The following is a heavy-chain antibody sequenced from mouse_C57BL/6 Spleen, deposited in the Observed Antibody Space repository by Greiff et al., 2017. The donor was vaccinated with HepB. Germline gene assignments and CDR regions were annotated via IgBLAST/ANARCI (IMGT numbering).Heavy chain of an antibody. Sequence: VQLQQPGTELVQPGASVKLSCKASGYTFTSYWMHWVKQRPGQGLEWIGNINPSNGGTNYNEKFKSKATLTVDKSSSTAYMQLSSLTSEDSAVYYWARSEGYGSPYFDYWGQGTTLTVSS. CDR1: GYTFTSYW. J-gene: IGHJ2*01. V-gene: IGHV1-53*01. D-gene: IGHD1-1*01. CDR2: INPSNGGT. CDR3: ARSEGYGSPYFDY.